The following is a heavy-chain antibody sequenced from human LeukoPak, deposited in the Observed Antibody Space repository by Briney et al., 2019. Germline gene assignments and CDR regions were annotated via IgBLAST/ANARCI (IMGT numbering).Heavy chain of an antibody. V-gene: IGHV3-48*03. CDR2: MSSSGSSI. D-gene: IGHD4-11*01. J-gene: IGHJ4*02. CDR3: ARTTTVTTGDY. CDR1: GFTFSSYE. Sequence: GGSLRLSCAASGFTFSSYEMNWVRQAPGKGLEWVSYMSSSGSSIYYADSVKGRFTISRDNAKNSLYLQMNSLRAEDTAVYYCARTTTVTTGDYWGQGTLVTV.